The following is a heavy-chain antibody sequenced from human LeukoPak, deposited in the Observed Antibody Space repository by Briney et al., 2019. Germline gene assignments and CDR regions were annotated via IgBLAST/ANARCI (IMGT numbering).Heavy chain of an antibody. CDR2: INPNSGGT. V-gene: IGHV1-2*06. CDR3: ARGWSGSYYSHYYYYMDV. Sequence: GASVKVSCKASGYTFTDYYMHWVRQAPGQGLEWMGRINPNSGGTNYAQKFQGRVTMARDTSISTAYMELSRLRSDDTAVYYCARGWSGSYYSHYYYYMDVWGKGTTVTVSS. CDR1: GYTFTDYY. J-gene: IGHJ6*03. D-gene: IGHD1-26*01.